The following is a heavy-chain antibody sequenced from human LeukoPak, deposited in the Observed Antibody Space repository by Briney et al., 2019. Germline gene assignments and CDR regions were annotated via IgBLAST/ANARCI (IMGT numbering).Heavy chain of an antibody. CDR3: AKESPPFDP. V-gene: IGHV3-30*18. J-gene: IGHJ5*02. CDR2: ISYDGSNK. Sequence: GGSLRLSCAASGFTLSSYGMHWVRQAPGKGLEWVAVISYDGSNKYYADSVKGRFTISRDNSKNTLYLQMNSLRAEDTAVYYCAKESPPFDPWGQGTLVTVSS. CDR1: GFTLSSYG.